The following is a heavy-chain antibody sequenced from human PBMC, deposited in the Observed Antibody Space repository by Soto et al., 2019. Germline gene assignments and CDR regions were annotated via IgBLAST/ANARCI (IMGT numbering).Heavy chain of an antibody. D-gene: IGHD2-21*02. Sequence: GGSLRLSCAASGFTFSSYAMIWVGQAPGKGLEWVSAISGSGGSTYYADSVKGRFTISRDNSKNTLYLQMNSLRAEDTAVYYCAKSDIVVVTAISHYYFDYWGQGTLVTVSS. CDR2: ISGSGGST. CDR3: AKSDIVVVTAISHYYFDY. V-gene: IGHV3-23*01. CDR1: GFTFSSYA. J-gene: IGHJ4*02.